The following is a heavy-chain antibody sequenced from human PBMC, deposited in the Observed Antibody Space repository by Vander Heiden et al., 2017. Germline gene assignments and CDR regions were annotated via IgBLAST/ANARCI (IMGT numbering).Heavy chain of an antibody. V-gene: IGHV3-21*01. CDR1: GFTFSSYS. Sequence: EVQLVESGGGLVKPGGSLRLSCAASGFTFSSYSMNWVRQAPGKGLEWVSSISSSSSYIYYADSVKGRFTISRDNAKNSLYLQMNSLRAEDTAVYYCARDSSDYELYYYYYYGMDVWGQGTTVTVSS. CDR2: ISSSSSYI. J-gene: IGHJ6*02. D-gene: IGHD5-12*01. CDR3: ARDSSDYELYYYYYYGMDV.